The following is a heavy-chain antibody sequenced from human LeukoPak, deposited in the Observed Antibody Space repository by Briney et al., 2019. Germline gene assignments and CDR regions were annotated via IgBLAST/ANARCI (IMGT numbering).Heavy chain of an antibody. CDR2: IYQSGST. CDR1: GGSISSGGYS. V-gene: IGHV4-30-2*01. J-gene: IGHJ4*02. Sequence: PSQTLSLTCAVSGGSISSGGYSWSWIRQPPGKGLEWIGYIYQSGSTFYNPSLKSRVTISIDRSKNQFSLKLSSVTAADTAVYYCARGGSGYYLDYWGQGTLVT. D-gene: IGHD3-22*01. CDR3: ARGGSGYYLDY.